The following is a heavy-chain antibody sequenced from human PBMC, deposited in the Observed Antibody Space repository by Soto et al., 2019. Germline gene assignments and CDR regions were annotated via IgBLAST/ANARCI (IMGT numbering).Heavy chain of an antibody. CDR1: GGSISSSSYY. CDR3: ARRGGSYYNWFDP. D-gene: IGHD1-26*01. CDR2: IYYSGST. V-gene: IGHV4-39*01. Sequence: QLQLQESGPGLVKPSETLSLTCTVSGGSISSSSYYWGWIRQPPGKGLEWIGGIYYSGSTYYNPSLKSRVTISVDTSKNQFSLKLSSVTAADTAVYYCARRGGSYYNWFDPWGQGTLVTVSS. J-gene: IGHJ5*02.